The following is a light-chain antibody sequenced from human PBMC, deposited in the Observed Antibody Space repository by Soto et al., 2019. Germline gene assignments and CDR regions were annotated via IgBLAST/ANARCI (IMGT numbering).Light chain of an antibody. CDR2: LGS. Sequence: EIGMTQSPLSLPVSPGEPASISCRSSQSLLHGNGYNYLDWYLQKPGQSPQLLIYLGSNRASWVPARFSGRGSGTDFTLKISRVEAEDVGVYYCMQALQSPRTFGQGTKLEIK. CDR3: MQALQSPRT. V-gene: IGKV2-28*01. CDR1: QSLLHGNGYNY. J-gene: IGKJ2*01.